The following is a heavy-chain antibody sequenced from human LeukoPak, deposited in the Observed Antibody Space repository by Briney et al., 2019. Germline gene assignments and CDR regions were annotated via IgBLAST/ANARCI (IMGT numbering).Heavy chain of an antibody. CDR2: IYHSGST. D-gene: IGHD3-3*01. CDR3: ASYPRSGDWFDP. V-gene: IGHV4-38-2*02. CDR1: GYSISSGYY. Sequence: SETLSLTCTVSGYSISSGYYWGWIRQPPGKGLEWIGSIYHSGSTYYNPSLKSRVTISVDTSKNQFSLKLSSVTAADTAVYYCASYPRSGDWFDPWGQGTLVTVSS. J-gene: IGHJ5*02.